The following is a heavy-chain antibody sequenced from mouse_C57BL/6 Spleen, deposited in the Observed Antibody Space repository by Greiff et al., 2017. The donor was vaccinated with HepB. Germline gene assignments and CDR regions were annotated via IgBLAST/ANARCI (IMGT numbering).Heavy chain of an antibody. Sequence: GGGLVQPKGSLKLSCAASGFSFNTYAMNWVRQAPGKGLEGVARLRSKSNNYATYYADSVKDRFTISRDDSESMLYLQMNNLKTEDTAMYYCVSYLWDAMDYWGQGTSVTVSS. V-gene: IGHV10-1*01. J-gene: IGHJ4*01. CDR2: LRSKSNNYAT. D-gene: IGHD1-1*01. CDR3: VSYLWDAMDY. CDR1: GFSFNTYA.